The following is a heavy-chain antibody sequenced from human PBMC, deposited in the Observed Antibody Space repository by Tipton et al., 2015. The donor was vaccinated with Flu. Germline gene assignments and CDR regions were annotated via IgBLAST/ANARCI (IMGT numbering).Heavy chain of an antibody. CDR2: ISGSSSSI. Sequence: SLRLSCAASGFTFSSYEMNWVRQAPGKGLEWVSYISGSSSSIYYADSVKGRFTISRDNAKNSLYLQMYSLRVEDTAVYYCGRAIGGRFCYWGQGALVTVSS. D-gene: IGHD3-16*01. V-gene: IGHV3-48*03. CDR3: GRAIGGRFCY. J-gene: IGHJ4*02. CDR1: GFTFSSYE.